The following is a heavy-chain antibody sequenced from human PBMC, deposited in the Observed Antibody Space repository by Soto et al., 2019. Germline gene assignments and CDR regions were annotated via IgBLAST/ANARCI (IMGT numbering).Heavy chain of an antibody. CDR3: AKKYCASGLCHTFGPGLFDC. D-gene: IGHD2-8*01. J-gene: IGHJ4*02. V-gene: IGHV3-23*01. CDR2: ITGSGGST. CDR1: GFTFSSYA. Sequence: GGSLRLSCAASGFTFSSYAMNWVRQAPGKGLEWVSVITGSGGSTKYADSVKGRFTISRDNSKNTLYLQMNSLRAEDTAVYYCAKKYCASGLCHTFGPGLFDCWGLGTLVTVSS.